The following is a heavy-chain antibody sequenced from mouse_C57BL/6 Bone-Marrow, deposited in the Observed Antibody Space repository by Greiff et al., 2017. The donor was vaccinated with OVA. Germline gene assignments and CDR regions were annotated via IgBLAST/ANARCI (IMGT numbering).Heavy chain of an antibody. CDR2: IWSGGST. CDR3: ASNDGYPYYYAMDY. D-gene: IGHD2-3*01. J-gene: IGHJ4*01. Sequence: VQLQESGPGLVQPSQSLSITCTVSGFSLTSYGVHWVRQSPGKGLEWLGVIWSGGSTDYNAAFISRLSISKDNSKSQVFFKMNSLQADDTAIYYCASNDGYPYYYAMDYWGQGTSVTVSS. CDR1: GFSLTSYG. V-gene: IGHV2-2*01.